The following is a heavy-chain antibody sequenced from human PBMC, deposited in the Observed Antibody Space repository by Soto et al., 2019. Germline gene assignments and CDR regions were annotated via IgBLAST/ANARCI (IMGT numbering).Heavy chain of an antibody. CDR1: GFTFSGSA. CDR3: SGYYDSSGYSIDY. CDR2: IRSKANSYAT. Sequence: GGSLRLSCAASGFTFSGSAMHWVRQASGKGLEWVGRIRSKANSYATAYAASVKGRFTISRDDSKNTAYLQMNSLKTEDTAVYYCSGYYDSSGYSIDYWGQGTLVTVS. V-gene: IGHV3-73*01. J-gene: IGHJ4*02. D-gene: IGHD3-22*01.